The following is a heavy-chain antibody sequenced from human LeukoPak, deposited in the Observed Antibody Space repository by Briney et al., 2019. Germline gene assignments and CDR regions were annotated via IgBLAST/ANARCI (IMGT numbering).Heavy chain of an antibody. Sequence: PGGSLRLSCAASGFTFSSYWMNWARQAPGKGLEWVASINHNGNVNYYVDSVKGRFTISRDNAKNSLYLQMNRLRAEDTAVYFCAREAEEAFDYWGQGTLVTVSS. CDR3: AREAEEAFDY. V-gene: IGHV3-7*03. CDR2: INHNGNVN. CDR1: GFTFSSYW. J-gene: IGHJ4*02.